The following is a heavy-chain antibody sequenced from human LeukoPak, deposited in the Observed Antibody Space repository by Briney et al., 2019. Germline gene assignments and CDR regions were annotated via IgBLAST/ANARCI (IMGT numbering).Heavy chain of an antibody. J-gene: IGHJ4*02. CDR3: AKEGRTTVVTYYFDY. CDR1: GFTFSDYY. CDR2: ISSSGSTI. Sequence: PGGSLRLSCAASGFTFSDYYMSWIRQAPGKGLEWVSYISSSGSTIYYADSVKGRFTISRDNAKNSLYLQMNSLRAEDTALYYCAKEGRTTVVTYYFDYWGQGTLVTVSS. D-gene: IGHD4-23*01. V-gene: IGHV3-11*01.